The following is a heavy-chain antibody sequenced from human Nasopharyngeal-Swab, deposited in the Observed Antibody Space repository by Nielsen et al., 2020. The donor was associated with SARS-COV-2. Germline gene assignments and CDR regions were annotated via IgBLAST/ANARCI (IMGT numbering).Heavy chain of an antibody. CDR2: IYDSGST. CDR3: ARGGGERLWLSPSSFDN. Sequence: SETLSLTCTVSGGSIRRDYWSWIRQPPGKGLEWMGYIYDSGSTNYNPSLKSRVTVSVDTSKNQFSLKLRSVTAADTAVYYCARGGGERLWLSPSSFDNWGQGTLVTVSS. J-gene: IGHJ4*02. V-gene: IGHV4-59*13. CDR1: GGSIRRDY. D-gene: IGHD5-18*01.